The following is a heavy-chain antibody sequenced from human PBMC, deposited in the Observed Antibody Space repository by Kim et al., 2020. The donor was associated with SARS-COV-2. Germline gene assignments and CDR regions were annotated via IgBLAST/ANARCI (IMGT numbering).Heavy chain of an antibody. Sequence: ASVKVSCKASGYTFTSYAMHWVRQAPGQRLEWMGWINAGNGNTKYSQKFQGRVTITRDTSASTAYMELSSLRSEDTAVYYCARDHFGDYGDPQYYYYGMDVWGQGTTVTVSS. CDR3: ARDHFGDYGDPQYYYYGMDV. V-gene: IGHV1-3*01. D-gene: IGHD4-17*01. J-gene: IGHJ6*02. CDR2: INAGNGNT. CDR1: GYTFTSYA.